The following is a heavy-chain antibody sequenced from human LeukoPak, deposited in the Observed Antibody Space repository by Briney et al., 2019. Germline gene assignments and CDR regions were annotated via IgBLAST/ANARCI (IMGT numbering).Heavy chain of an antibody. CDR2: ISSSSSYI. CDR1: GFTFSSYS. CDR3: ARAEGYDFWSGPND. Sequence: GGSLRLSCAASGFTFSSYSMNWVRQAPGKGLEWVSSISSSSSYIYYADSVKGRFTISRDNAKNSLYLQMNSLRAEDTAVYYCARAEGYDFWSGPNDWGQGTLATVSS. V-gene: IGHV3-21*01. J-gene: IGHJ4*02. D-gene: IGHD3-3*01.